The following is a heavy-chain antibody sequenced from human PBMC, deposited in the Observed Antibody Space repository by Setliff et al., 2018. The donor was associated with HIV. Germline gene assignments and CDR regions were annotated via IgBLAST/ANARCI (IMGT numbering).Heavy chain of an antibody. CDR2: IIPILGIA. Sequence: SVKVSCKASGYTFTSYGISWVRQAPGQGLEWMGGIIPILGIANYAQKFQGRVTITADESTSTAYMELSSLRSEDTAVYYCARAPGREAEARGGPDAFDIWGQGTMVTVSS. CDR3: ARAPGREAEARGGPDAFDI. V-gene: IGHV1-69*10. J-gene: IGHJ3*02. D-gene: IGHD1-26*01. CDR1: GYTFTSYG.